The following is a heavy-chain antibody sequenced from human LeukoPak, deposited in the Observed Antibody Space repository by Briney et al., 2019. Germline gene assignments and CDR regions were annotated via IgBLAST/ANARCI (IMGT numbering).Heavy chain of an antibody. J-gene: IGHJ4*02. D-gene: IGHD3-22*01. V-gene: IGHV3-9*01. CDR3: AKVRARTRGYYYDSSGYFYFDS. CDR2: INWNSGSK. Sequence: GGSLRLSCAASGFIFDDYDMHWVRQAPGKGLEWVSGINWNSGSKDYADSVKGRFTISRDNAKNSLYLQMNSLRAEDTALYYCAKVRARTRGYYYDSSGYFYFDSWGQGTLVTVSS. CDR1: GFIFDDYD.